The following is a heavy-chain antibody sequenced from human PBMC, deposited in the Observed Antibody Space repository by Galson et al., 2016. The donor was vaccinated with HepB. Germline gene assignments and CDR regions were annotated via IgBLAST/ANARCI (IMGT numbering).Heavy chain of an antibody. D-gene: IGHD1-14*01. J-gene: IGHJ6*04. V-gene: IGHV3-11*01. CDR3: ARELSPYNDYGMDV. CDR1: GLTFSDYY. CDR2: ISSNGDPI. Sequence: SLRLSCAASGLTFSDYYMSWMRQAPGKGLEWVAYISSNGDPINYAQSVEGRFTISRVNAKNSVFLQMNSLRADDTAVYYCARELSPYNDYGMDVWGKGTTVTVSS.